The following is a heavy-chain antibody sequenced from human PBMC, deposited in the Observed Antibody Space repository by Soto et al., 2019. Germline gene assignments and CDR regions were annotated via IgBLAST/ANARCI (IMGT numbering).Heavy chain of an antibody. CDR2: IYYSGST. CDR3: ARGGVSGYVLIDYYYYGMDV. D-gene: IGHD5-12*01. V-gene: IGHV4-59*01. Sequence: QVQLQESGPGLVKPSETLSLTCTVSGGSISSYYWSWIRQPPGKGLEWIGYIYYSGSTNYNPSLKSRVTISVDTSKNQFSLKLSSVTAADTAVYYCARGGVSGYVLIDYYYYGMDVWGQGTTVTVSS. J-gene: IGHJ6*02. CDR1: GGSISSYY.